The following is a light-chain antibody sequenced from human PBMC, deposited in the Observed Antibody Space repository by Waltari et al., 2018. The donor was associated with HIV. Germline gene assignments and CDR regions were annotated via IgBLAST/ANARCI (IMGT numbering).Light chain of an antibody. CDR3: QSYDNSLTSYV. Sequence: QSVLTQPPSVSGAPGQRVPISCSGNSSNIGAGFDVPWYQHLPGTAPKLLIYATTNRPSGVPDRFSGSKSGASASLAITGLQAEDEADYYCQSYDNSLTSYVFATGTRVTVL. CDR1: SSNIGAGFD. V-gene: IGLV1-40*03. J-gene: IGLJ1*01. CDR2: ATT.